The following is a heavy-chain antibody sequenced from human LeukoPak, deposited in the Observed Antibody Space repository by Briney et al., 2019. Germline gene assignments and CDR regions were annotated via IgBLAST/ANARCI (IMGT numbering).Heavy chain of an antibody. CDR1: GYTFTNYW. V-gene: IGHV5-51*01. J-gene: IGHJ4*02. Sequence: GESLKISSKGSGYTFTNYWIAWVRQMPGKGLGWMGIIYPGDSDTRYSPSFQGQVTISADKSISTAYLQWSSLKASDTAMYYCARGSGYNYPFDYWGQGTLVTVSS. CDR3: ARGSGYNYPFDY. CDR2: IYPGDSDT. D-gene: IGHD5-24*01.